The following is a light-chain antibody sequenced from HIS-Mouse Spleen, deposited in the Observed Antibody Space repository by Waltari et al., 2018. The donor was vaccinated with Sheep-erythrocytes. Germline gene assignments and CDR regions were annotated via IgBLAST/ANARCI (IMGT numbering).Light chain of an antibody. CDR2: SNN. Sequence: QSVLTQPPSASGPPGQRVTIPCSGSSSNIGTNTVNWYQQRPGTAPKLLIYSNNQRPSGVPDRFSGSKSGTSASLAISGLQSEDEADYYCAAWDDSLNGYVFGTGTKVTVL. CDR1: SSNIGTNT. J-gene: IGLJ1*01. CDR3: AAWDDSLNGYV. V-gene: IGLV1-44*01.